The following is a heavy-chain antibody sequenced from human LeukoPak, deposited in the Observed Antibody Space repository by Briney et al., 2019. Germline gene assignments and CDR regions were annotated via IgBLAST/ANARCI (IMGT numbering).Heavy chain of an antibody. V-gene: IGHV1-69*04. CDR3: ARVTAPYYYDSSGYPPDY. CDR1: GGTFSSYA. CDR2: TIPILGIA. J-gene: IGHJ4*02. Sequence: SVKVSCKASGGTFSSYAISWVRQAPGQGLEWMGRTIPILGIANYAQKFQGRVTITADKSTSTAYMELSSLRSEDTAVYYCARVTAPYYYDSSGYPPDYWGQGTLVTVSS. D-gene: IGHD3-22*01.